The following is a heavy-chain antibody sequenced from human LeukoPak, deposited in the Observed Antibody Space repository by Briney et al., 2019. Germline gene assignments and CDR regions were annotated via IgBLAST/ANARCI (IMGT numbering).Heavy chain of an antibody. D-gene: IGHD5-12*01. CDR2: IYYSGST. CDR1: GGSISSYY. V-gene: IGHV4-59*08. Sequence: PSETLSLTCTVSGGSISSYYWSWIRQPPGKGLEWIGYIYYSGSTNYNPSLKSRVTISVDTSKNQFSLKLSSVTAADTAVYYCARLDIVATISFDYWGQGTLVTVSS. CDR3: ARLDIVATISFDY. J-gene: IGHJ4*02.